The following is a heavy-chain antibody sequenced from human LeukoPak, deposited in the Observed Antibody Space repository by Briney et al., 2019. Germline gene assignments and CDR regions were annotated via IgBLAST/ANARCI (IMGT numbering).Heavy chain of an antibody. J-gene: IGHJ4*02. CDR1: GFTFSSYG. CDR2: IRYDGSNK. Sequence: GGSLRLSCAASGFTFSSYGMHWVRQAPGKGLEWVAFIRYDGSNKYYADSVKGRFTISRDNSKNTLYLQMNSLRAEDTAVYYCARGYCSGGSCYGFDYWGQGTLVTVSS. V-gene: IGHV3-30*02. CDR3: ARGYCSGGSCYGFDY. D-gene: IGHD2-15*01.